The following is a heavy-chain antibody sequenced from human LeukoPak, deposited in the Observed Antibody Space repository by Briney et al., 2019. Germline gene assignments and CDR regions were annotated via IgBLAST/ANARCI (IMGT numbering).Heavy chain of an antibody. CDR3: AKSPTDIVAVPAAILAFDI. CDR2: ISFSGVGT. V-gene: IGHV3-23*01. Sequence: GGSLRLSCAASGFTFSSFAINWVRQAPGKGLEWVSTISFSGVGTYYAASVKGRFTISRDNSRHTLYLQMDSLRAEDTAVYYCAKSPTDIVAVPAAILAFDIWGQGTMVTVSS. D-gene: IGHD2-2*01. J-gene: IGHJ3*02. CDR1: GFTFSSFA.